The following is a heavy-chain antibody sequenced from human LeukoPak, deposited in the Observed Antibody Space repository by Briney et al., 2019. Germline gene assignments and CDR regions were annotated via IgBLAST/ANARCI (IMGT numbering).Heavy chain of an antibody. CDR2: IYSGNGGT. V-gene: IGHV1-46*01. CDR3: AREPPRACSFDF. J-gene: IGHJ4*02. Sequence: EASVKVSCKASGYTFTSYHIHWVRQAPGQGPEWMGAIYSGNGGTNYAQMFRGRITMTGDTSTSTVYMELSSLSSADTAVYFCAREPPRACSFDFGGQGTLVTVSS. D-gene: IGHD1-14*01. CDR1: GYTFTSYH.